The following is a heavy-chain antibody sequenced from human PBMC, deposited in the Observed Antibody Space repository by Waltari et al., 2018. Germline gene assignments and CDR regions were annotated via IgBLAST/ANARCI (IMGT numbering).Heavy chain of an antibody. V-gene: IGHV4-4*07. CDR2: SYSGGSS. J-gene: IGHJ3*02. CDR3: ATDNNRQAFNI. D-gene: IGHD1-20*01. Sequence: QVQLQESGPGLVKPSETLSLTCTVSSVSINTSYWNWIRQPAGRGLEWIGRSYSGGSSNYNPSLKSRVTMSVDTSKSQLSLKLNSVTAADTAVYYCATDNNRQAFNIWGQGILVTVSS. CDR1: SVSINTSY.